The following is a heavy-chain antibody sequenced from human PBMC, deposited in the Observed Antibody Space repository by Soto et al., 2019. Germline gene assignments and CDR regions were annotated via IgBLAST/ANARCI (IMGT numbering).Heavy chain of an antibody. CDR2: IYSGGST. CDR1: GFTVSNKH. J-gene: IGHJ6*02. Sequence: GGSLRLSCAAFGFTVSNKHMTWVRQAPGKGLDWVSLIYSGGSTHFADSVKGRFTISRDDSKNTVYLQMNSLRAEDTAVYYCARQFYAMDVWGQGTTVTVSS. CDR3: ARQFYAMDV. V-gene: IGHV3-66*04.